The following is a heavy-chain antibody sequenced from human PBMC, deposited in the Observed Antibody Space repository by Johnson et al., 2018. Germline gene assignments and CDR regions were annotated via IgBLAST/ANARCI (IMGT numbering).Heavy chain of an antibody. Sequence: VQLVESGGGVVQPGTSLRLSCAASGFTFSSQGMHWVRQAPGKGLEWVAVIGSDGKTKYYTHSVQGRFTIPRDNSQSEQSLQMNSLRPEDTAVYYFATRPDCSDNICYGLNIWGQGILVTVSS. CDR3: ATRPDCSDNICYGLNI. CDR1: GFTFSSQG. J-gene: IGHJ4*02. V-gene: IGHV3-30*03. CDR2: IGSDGKTK. D-gene: IGHD2-15*01.